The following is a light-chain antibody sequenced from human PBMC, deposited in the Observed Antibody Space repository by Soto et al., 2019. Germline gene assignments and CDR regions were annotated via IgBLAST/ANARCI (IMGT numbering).Light chain of an antibody. V-gene: IGKV3-15*01. CDR1: QSVSSN. CDR2: GAS. J-gene: IGKJ1*01. CDR3: QQYTKWPT. Sequence: EIVMTQSPATLSVSPGERATLSCRASQSVSSNLAWYQQKPGQAPRLLIYGASTRATGIPARFSGSGSGTEFTLTISSLQSEDFAVYYCQQYTKWPTFGQGTNLDIK.